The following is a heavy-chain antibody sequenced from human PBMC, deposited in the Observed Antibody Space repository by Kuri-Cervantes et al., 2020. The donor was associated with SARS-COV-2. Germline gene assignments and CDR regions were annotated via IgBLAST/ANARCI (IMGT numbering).Heavy chain of an antibody. D-gene: IGHD3-9*01. Sequence: GESLKISCAASGFSLSGFGMHWVRQAPGKGLEWVATISYGGSHKYFPDAVKGRFTISRDNSKNTLYLQMNSLRAEDTAVYYCAKARDKTISQFDYWGQGTLVTVSS. J-gene: IGHJ4*02. CDR3: AKARDKTISQFDY. CDR1: GFSLSGFG. CDR2: ISYGGSHK. V-gene: IGHV3-30*12.